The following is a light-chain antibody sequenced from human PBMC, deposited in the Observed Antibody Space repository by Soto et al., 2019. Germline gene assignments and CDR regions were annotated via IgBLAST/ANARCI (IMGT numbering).Light chain of an antibody. CDR3: QQYNGWLS. Sequence: EIVMTQSPATLSVSPGERATLSCRASQSVSSNLAWYHQKPCQPPRLLIYEASTRATGLPARFSGSGSGTELTLTISSLQSEDFGVYFCQQYNGWLSFGGGTKVEIK. J-gene: IGKJ4*01. V-gene: IGKV3-15*01. CDR2: EAS. CDR1: QSVSSN.